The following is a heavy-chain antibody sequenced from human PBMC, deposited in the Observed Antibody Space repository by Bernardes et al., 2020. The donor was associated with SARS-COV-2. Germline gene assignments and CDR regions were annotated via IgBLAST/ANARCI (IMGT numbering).Heavy chain of an antibody. V-gene: IGHV5-10-1*01. CDR3: ARHRISDWNALDV. CDR1: GYTFSNYW. CDR2: IETSGSYR. J-gene: IGHJ3*01. D-gene: IGHD2-21*02. Sequence: GESLKISCQGSGYTFSNYWISWVRHLPGRGLEWVGRIETSGSYRDYSQSFLGHVTISVDKSISTAYLQWNTLRASDTGMFYCARHRISDWNALDVWGQGTEVTVSS.